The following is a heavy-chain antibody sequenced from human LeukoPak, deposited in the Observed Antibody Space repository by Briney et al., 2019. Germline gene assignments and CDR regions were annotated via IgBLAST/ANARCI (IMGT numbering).Heavy chain of an antibody. Sequence: ASVKVSCKASGYTFTGYYMHWVRQAPGQGLEWMGWINPNSGGTNYAQKFQGRVTMTTDTSISTAHMELSGLTSDGTAVYYCARDADTALFPIYYYYGIDVWGQGTTVTVSS. V-gene: IGHV1-2*02. CDR3: ARDADTALFPIYYYYGIDV. CDR2: INPNSGGT. D-gene: IGHD5-18*01. CDR1: GYTFTGYY. J-gene: IGHJ6*02.